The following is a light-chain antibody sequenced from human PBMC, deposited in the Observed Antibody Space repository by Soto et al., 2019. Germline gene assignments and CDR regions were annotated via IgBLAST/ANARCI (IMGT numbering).Light chain of an antibody. CDR2: GAS. J-gene: IGKJ2*01. CDR1: QSVTSYY. CDR3: QLYDSSSYT. Sequence: EVVLTQSPGTLSLSPGERATISCRASQSVTSYYLAWYQQKPGQAPRLLIYGASRRATDIPDRFSGSGSGTEFTLTISRLEPDDYAVYYCQLYDSSSYTFGQGTKLEIK. V-gene: IGKV3-20*01.